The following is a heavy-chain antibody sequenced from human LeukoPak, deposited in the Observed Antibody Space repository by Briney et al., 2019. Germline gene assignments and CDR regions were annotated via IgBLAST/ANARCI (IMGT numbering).Heavy chain of an antibody. CDR3: ARDPPQYDILTGSVSYYYYYMDV. Sequence: SETLSLTCTVSGGSISSYYWSWIRQPAGKGLEWIGRIYTSGSTNYNPSPKSRVTMSVDTSKNQFSLKLSSVTAADTAVYYCARDPPQYDILTGSVSYYYYYMDVWGKGTTVTVSS. V-gene: IGHV4-4*07. CDR2: IYTSGST. D-gene: IGHD3-9*01. J-gene: IGHJ6*03. CDR1: GGSISSYY.